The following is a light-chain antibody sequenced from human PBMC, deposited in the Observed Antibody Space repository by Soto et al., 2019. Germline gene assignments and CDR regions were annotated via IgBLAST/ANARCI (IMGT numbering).Light chain of an antibody. CDR2: AAS. J-gene: IGKJ3*01. CDR3: QQFGSSPGFT. CDR1: QSINNRY. Sequence: EIVLTQSPGTLSLSPGERATLSCRASQSINNRYLAWYQQKPGQAPRLLIYAASSRATGIPDRFSGSGSGKDFTLTISRLEPEGFAVYYCQQFGSSPGFTFGPGTKVDIK. V-gene: IGKV3-20*01.